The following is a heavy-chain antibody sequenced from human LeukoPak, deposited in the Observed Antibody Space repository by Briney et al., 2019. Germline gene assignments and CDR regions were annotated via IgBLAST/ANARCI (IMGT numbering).Heavy chain of an antibody. CDR3: AKGSTSFWYFDL. CDR2: IRYDGRNK. Sequence: GGSLRLSCAASGFTFSSYAMHWVRQAPGKGLEWVAFIRYDGRNKYYADSVKGRFTISRDNSKNTLYLQMSTLRAEDTAVYYCAKGSTSFWYFDLWGRGTLVTVSS. D-gene: IGHD4-11*01. CDR1: GFTFSSYA. J-gene: IGHJ2*01. V-gene: IGHV3-30*02.